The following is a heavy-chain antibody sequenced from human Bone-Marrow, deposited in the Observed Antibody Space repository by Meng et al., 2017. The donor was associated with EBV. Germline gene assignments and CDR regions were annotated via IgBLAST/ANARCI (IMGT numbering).Heavy chain of an antibody. Sequence: QVQVVQSGAEVKKPGASVKVSCKASGYTFINDFGITWVRQGPGQGLEWMGWISSYNGNTKYAQNLQDRVTMTTDTSTTTAYMELRSLRSDDTAVYYCARDLGMESGWSQYYFDSWGQGTLVTVSS. V-gene: IGHV1-18*04. CDR3: ARDLGMESGWSQYYFDS. CDR2: ISSYNGNT. CDR1: GYTFINDFG. D-gene: IGHD6-19*01. J-gene: IGHJ4*02.